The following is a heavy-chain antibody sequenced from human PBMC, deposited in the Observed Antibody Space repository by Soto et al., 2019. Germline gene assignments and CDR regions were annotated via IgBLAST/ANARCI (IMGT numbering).Heavy chain of an antibody. CDR2: INPYSGGT. D-gene: IGHD5-12*01. CDR1: GYTFTAYY. CDR3: ARGGGRGYNELDP. V-gene: IGHV1-2*02. Sequence: QVQLVQSGAEVKKPGASVKVSCKASGYTFTAYYMHWVRQAPGQGLEWMGWINPYSGGTYHAQNFQGRVTMTRDTSTTTAYMELASLRSDDTAVYYCARGGGRGYNELDPWGHGTLVIVSS. J-gene: IGHJ5*02.